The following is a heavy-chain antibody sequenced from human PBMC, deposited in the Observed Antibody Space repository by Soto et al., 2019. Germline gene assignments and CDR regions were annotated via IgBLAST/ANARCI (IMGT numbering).Heavy chain of an antibody. Sequence: SETLSLTCTVSGGSVTGGSYYWSWIRQSPAKGLEWIGYFYYSGTTNYNPSLKSRVTISADTSKNQVSLTVNSVTAAGTAVYYCARTSHDRTGYYYFDYWGRGTLVTVSS. CDR3: ARTSHDRTGYYYFDY. J-gene: IGHJ4*02. D-gene: IGHD3-9*01. CDR2: FYYSGTT. CDR1: GGSVTGGSYY. V-gene: IGHV4-61*01.